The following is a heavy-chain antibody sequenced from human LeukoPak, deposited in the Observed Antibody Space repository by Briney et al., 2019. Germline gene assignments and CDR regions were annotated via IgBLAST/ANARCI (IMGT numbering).Heavy chain of an antibody. V-gene: IGHV1-18*01. CDR2: ISAYNGST. Sequence: ASVKVSCKASGYTFTSYGISWVRQAPGQGLEWMGWISAYNGSTNYAQKLQGRVTMTTDTSTSTAYMELRSLRSDDTAVYYCARADGRCSSTSCYVYYYGMDVWGQGTTVTVSS. D-gene: IGHD2-2*01. CDR1: GYTFTSYG. J-gene: IGHJ6*02. CDR3: ARADGRCSSTSCYVYYYGMDV.